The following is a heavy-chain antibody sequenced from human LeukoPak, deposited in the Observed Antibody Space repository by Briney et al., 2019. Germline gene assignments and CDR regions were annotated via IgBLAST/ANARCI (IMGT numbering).Heavy chain of an antibody. Sequence: SETLSLTCTVSGGSISSYYWSWIRQPPGKGPEWIGYIYYSGSTNYNPSLKSRVTTSVDTSKNQFSLKLSSVTAADTAVYYCARTPGYCTNGVCYNYGMDVWGQGTTVTVSS. CDR1: GGSISSYY. CDR3: ARTPGYCTNGVCYNYGMDV. J-gene: IGHJ6*02. CDR2: IYYSGST. D-gene: IGHD2-8*01. V-gene: IGHV4-59*01.